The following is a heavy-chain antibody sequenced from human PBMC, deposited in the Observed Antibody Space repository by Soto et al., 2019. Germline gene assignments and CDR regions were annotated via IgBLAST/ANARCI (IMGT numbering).Heavy chain of an antibody. D-gene: IGHD2-2*01. CDR2: VDASGNT. CDR1: GHSISADY. CDR3: ARDVGGSVVPHWFDP. J-gene: IGHJ5*02. V-gene: IGHV4-4*07. Sequence: QVQLQESGPGLVKASETLSLSCTVSGHSISADYWSWIRQPAGKRLEWIGRVDASGNTNYNPSLKSRVTMSVDTSKNQFFLKVRSVTAADTAMYFCARDVGGSVVPHWFDPWGQGALVIVSS.